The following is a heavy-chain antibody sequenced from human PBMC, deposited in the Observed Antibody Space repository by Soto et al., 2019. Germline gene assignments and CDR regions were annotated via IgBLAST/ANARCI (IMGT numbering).Heavy chain of an antibody. Sequence: SETLSLTCTVSGGSISNSGYYWGWIRQPPGKGLEWIGSIYYSGSTYYSPSLKSRVTISADTSKNQFSLNLTSVTAADTAVYFCARQEDSSTYYRAYCFDYWGQGTLVTFSS. V-gene: IGHV4-39*01. CDR1: GGSISNSGYY. CDR2: IYYSGST. D-gene: IGHD6-19*01. CDR3: ARQEDSSTYYRAYCFDY. J-gene: IGHJ4*02.